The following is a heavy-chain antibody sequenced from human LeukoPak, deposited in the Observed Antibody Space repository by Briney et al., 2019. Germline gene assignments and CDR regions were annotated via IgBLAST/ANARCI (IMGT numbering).Heavy chain of an antibody. V-gene: IGHV4-39*07. D-gene: IGHD7-27*01. Sequence: PSETLSLTCTVSGGSISSSSYYWGWIRQPPGKGLEWIGSIYYSGSTYYNPSLKSRVTISVDTSKNQFSLKLSSVTAAGTAVYYCASRKLGNDYWGQGTLVTVSS. J-gene: IGHJ4*02. CDR2: IYYSGST. CDR1: GGSISSSSYY. CDR3: ASRKLGNDY.